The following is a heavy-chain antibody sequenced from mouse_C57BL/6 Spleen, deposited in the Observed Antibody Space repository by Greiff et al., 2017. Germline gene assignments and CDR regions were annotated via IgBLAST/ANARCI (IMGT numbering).Heavy chain of an antibody. CDR3: AREEGTYYSNYGYFDV. J-gene: IGHJ1*03. Sequence: VQLQQPGAELVKPGASVKMSCKASGYTFTSYWITWVKQRPGQGLEWIGEIYPGSGSTNYNEKFKSKATLTVDTSSSTAYMQLSSLTSEDSAVYYCAREEGTYYSNYGYFDVWGTGTTVTVSS. CDR1: GYTFTSYW. CDR2: IYPGSGST. V-gene: IGHV1-55*01. D-gene: IGHD2-5*01.